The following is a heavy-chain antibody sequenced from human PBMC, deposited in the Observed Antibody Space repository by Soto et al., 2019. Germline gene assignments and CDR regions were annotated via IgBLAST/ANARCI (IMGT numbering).Heavy chain of an antibody. CDR1: GASISRAGFY. CDR2: IYEGGTT. V-gene: IGHV4-39*01. D-gene: IGHD3-10*01. Sequence: QLQLQESGPGLVKPSETLSLTCAVSGASISRAGFYWGWIRQPPGQGLEWIGSIYEGGTTFYNSSPNSRATITADASKHRFSPKLNSATASDTAVYFYASLGSGHSFHYWVEVPLVAVSS. CDR3: ASLGSGHSFHY. J-gene: IGHJ4*02.